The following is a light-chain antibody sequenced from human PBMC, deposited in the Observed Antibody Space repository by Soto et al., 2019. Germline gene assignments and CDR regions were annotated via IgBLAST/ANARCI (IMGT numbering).Light chain of an antibody. CDR3: HQRQSWPRT. J-gene: IGKJ1*01. CDR2: PTT. Sequence: IVLTQSPATLSALPGDRVSLSCRASQYINTRLAWYQHRPGQAPRLLNYPTTLGAAGIPARFSAGGAGTDFTLTISDVQPEDFALYYCHQRQSWPRTFGQGTKVDIK. CDR1: QYINTR. V-gene: IGKV3-11*01.